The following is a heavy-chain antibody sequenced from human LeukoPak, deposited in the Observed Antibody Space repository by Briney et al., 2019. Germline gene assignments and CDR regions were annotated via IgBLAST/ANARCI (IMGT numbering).Heavy chain of an antibody. CDR2: ISGSGGGT. V-gene: IGHV3-23*01. CDR3: AKGSYYDFWSGYSY. CDR1: GFTFDDYA. D-gene: IGHD3-3*01. Sequence: PGGSLRLSCAASGFTFDDYAMHWVRQAPGKGLEWVSAISGSGGGTYYADSVKGRFTISRDNLKNTLYLQMNSLRGEDTAVHYCAKGSYYDFWSGYSYWGQGTLVTVSS. J-gene: IGHJ4*02.